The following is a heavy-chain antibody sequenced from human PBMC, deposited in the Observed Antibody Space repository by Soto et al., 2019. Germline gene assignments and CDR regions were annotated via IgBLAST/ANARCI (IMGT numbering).Heavy chain of an antibody. V-gene: IGHV4-59*01. CDR1: GGSISSYY. CDR3: ARDSSSWNTFDY. D-gene: IGHD6-13*01. Sequence: QVQLQESGPGLVKPSETLSLTCTVSGGSISSYYWSWIRQPPGKGLEWIGYIYYSGSTNYNPPLKSRVTISVDTSKNQFSLKLSSVTAADTAVYYCARDSSSWNTFDYWGQGTLVTVSS. CDR2: IYYSGST. J-gene: IGHJ4*02.